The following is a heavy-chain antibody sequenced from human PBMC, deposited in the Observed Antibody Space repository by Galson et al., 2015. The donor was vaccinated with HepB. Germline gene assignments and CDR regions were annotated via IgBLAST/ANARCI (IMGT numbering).Heavy chain of an antibody. CDR1: GGSISSYY. V-gene: IGHV4-59*01. J-gene: IGHJ6*02. D-gene: IGHD3-16*01. Sequence: TLSLTCTVSGGSISSYYWSWIRQPPGKGLEWIGYIYYSGSTNYNPSLKSRVTISVDTSKNQFSLKLSSVTAADTAVYYCARDRAHYVWGSPDAYYYYGMDVWGQGTTVTVSS. CDR2: IYYSGST. CDR3: ARDRAHYVWGSPDAYYYYGMDV.